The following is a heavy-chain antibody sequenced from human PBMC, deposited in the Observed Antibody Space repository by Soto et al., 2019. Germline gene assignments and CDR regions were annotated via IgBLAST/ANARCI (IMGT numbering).Heavy chain of an antibody. J-gene: IGHJ3*01. V-gene: IGHV3-30*18. Sequence: ESVGGVVQPGRSLRLSCAGSGFSFSNYAMHWVRQAPGTGLEWVALILYDETNQYYADSVKGRFTISRDNSKNTLYLQMNSLRPEDTAVYYCAKRRVSASGTLGALDFWGQGTMVTVSS. D-gene: IGHD6-13*01. CDR3: AKRRVSASGTLGALDF. CDR2: ILYDETNQ. CDR1: GFSFSNYA.